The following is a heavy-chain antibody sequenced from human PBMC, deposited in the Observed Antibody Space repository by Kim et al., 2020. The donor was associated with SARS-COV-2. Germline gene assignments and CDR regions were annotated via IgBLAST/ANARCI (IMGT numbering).Heavy chain of an antibody. J-gene: IGHJ5*02. Sequence: RRVTISVDTSKNQFSLKLSSVTAADTAVYYCASLMWDYDILTGYTWFDPWGQGTLVTVSS. V-gene: IGHV4-31*02. CDR3: ASLMWDYDILTGYTWFDP. D-gene: IGHD3-9*01.